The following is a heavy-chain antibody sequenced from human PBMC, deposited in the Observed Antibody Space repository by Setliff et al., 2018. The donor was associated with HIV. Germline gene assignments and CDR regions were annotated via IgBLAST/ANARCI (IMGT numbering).Heavy chain of an antibody. CDR3: AGSMGYFVKAD. J-gene: IGHJ4*02. CDR1: GFTLSTYW. Sequence: GGSLRLSCAGTGFTLSTYWMSWVRQAPGKGLEWVANIDQDGATKYYVDSVRGRFTISRDNAKNSVFLQMNSLRGEDTAIYYCAGSMGYFVKADWGQGILVTVSS. CDR2: IDQDGATK. D-gene: IGHD6-13*01. V-gene: IGHV3-7*01.